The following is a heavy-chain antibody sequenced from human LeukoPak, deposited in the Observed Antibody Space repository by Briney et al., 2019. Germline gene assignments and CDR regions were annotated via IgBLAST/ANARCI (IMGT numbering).Heavy chain of an antibody. CDR2: ISAYNGNT. D-gene: IGHD3-22*01. J-gene: IGHJ4*02. CDR1: GYTFTSYG. V-gene: IGHV1-18*01. Sequence: ASVKVSCKASGYTFTSYGISWVRQAPGQGLEWMGWISAYNGNTNYAQKLQGRVTMTTDTSTSTAYMELRSLRSDDTAVYYCARGPGYYDSSGYPDYWGQGTLVTVSS. CDR3: ARGPGYYDSSGYPDY.